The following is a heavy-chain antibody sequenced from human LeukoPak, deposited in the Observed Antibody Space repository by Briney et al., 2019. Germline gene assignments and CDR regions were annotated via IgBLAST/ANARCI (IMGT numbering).Heavy chain of an antibody. Sequence: HRASVKVSCKASGGTFSSYAISWVRQAPGQGLKWMGRIIPILGIANYAQKFQGRVTITADKSTSTAYMELSSLRSEDTAVYYCAREKASYDFWSGYSFDYWGQGTLVTVSS. CDR1: GGTFSSYA. CDR2: IIPILGIA. V-gene: IGHV1-69*04. J-gene: IGHJ4*02. D-gene: IGHD3-3*01. CDR3: AREKASYDFWSGYSFDY.